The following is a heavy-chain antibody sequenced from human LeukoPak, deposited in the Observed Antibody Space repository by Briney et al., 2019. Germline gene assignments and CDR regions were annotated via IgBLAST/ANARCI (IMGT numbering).Heavy chain of an antibody. CDR3: ARVTQTDYDFDY. J-gene: IGHJ4*02. CDR2: ISAYNGNT. Sequence: ASVKVSCKASGYTFTSYGISWVRQAPGLGLEWMGWISAYNGNTDYAQKLQGRVTMTTDTSTSTAYMELRSLRSDDTAVYYCARVTQTDYDFDYWGQGTLVTVSS. CDR1: GYTFTSYG. D-gene: IGHD4-17*01. V-gene: IGHV1-18*01.